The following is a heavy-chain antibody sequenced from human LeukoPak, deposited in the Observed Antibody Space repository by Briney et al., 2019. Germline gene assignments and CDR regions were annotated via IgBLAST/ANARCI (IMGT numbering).Heavy chain of an antibody. J-gene: IGHJ6*03. CDR1: GFIFSSYG. V-gene: IGHV3-30*02. Sequence: GGSLRLSCAASGFIFSSYGMHWVRQAPGKGLEWVAFIRYDGSNKYYADSVKGRFTISRDNSKNTLYLQMNSLRAEDTAVYYCAKDTVVPAAGYMDVWGKGTTVTASS. D-gene: IGHD2-2*01. CDR2: IRYDGSNK. CDR3: AKDTVVPAAGYMDV.